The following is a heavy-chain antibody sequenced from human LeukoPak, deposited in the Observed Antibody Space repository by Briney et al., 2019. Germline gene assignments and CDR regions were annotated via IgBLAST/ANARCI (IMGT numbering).Heavy chain of an antibody. CDR3: ARDRHTARIYYYYYYYMDV. V-gene: IGHV1-2*02. Sequence: ASVKVSCKASGYTFTGYYMHWVRQAPGQGLEWMGWINPNSGGTNYAQKSQGRVTMTRDTSISTAYTELSRLRSDDTAVYYCARDRHTARIYYYYYYYMDVWGKGTTVTVSS. D-gene: IGHD5-18*01. CDR2: INPNSGGT. CDR1: GYTFTGYY. J-gene: IGHJ6*03.